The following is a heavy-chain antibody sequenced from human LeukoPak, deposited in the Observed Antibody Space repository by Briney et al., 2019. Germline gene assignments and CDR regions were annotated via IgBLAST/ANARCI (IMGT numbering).Heavy chain of an antibody. D-gene: IGHD2-15*01. CDR2: ISAYNGNT. V-gene: IGHV1-18*04. J-gene: IGHJ5*02. CDR1: GYTFTSYG. CDR3: ARGPRYCSGGSCYTGWFDP. Sequence: ASVKVSCKASGYTFTSYGISWVRQAPGQGLEWMGWISAYNGNTNYAQKLQGRATMTTDTSTSTAYMELRSLRSDDTAVYYCARGPRYCSGGSCYTGWFDPWGQGTLVTVSS.